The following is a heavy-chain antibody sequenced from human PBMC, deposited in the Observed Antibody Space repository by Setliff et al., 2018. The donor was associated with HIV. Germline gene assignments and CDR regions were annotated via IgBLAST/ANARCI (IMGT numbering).Heavy chain of an antibody. CDR1: DYSITSGYY. V-gene: IGHV4-38-2*01. J-gene: IGHJ1*01. Sequence: SETLSLTCGISDYSITSGYYWGWIRQPPGKGLEWIGSIYRSGSTYDNPSLKSRVTISFDTSKNQFSLILTYMTAADTAVYYCATQGLTVPIPGGYFQHWGPGILVTVSS. CDR2: IYRSGST. D-gene: IGHD2-21*02. CDR3: ATQGLTVPIPGGYFQH.